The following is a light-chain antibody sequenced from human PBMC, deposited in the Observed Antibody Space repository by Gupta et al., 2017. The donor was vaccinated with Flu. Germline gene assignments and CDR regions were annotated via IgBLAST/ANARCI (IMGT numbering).Light chain of an antibody. V-gene: IGLV2-11*01. J-gene: IGLJ3*02. Sequence: QSALTQPRSVSGSPGQSVTISCTGTSSDVGTYNYVSWYQQHPGKAPKLMIFDVSKRPSGVPDRFSGSKSGNTASLTISGLQAEDEADYYCCSFADYYIWVFGGGTKMTVL. CDR3: CSFADYYIWV. CDR2: DVS. CDR1: SSDVGTYNY.